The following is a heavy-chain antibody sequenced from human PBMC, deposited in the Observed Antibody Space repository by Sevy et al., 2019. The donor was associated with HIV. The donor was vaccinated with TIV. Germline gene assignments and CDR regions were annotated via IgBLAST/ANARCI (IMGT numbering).Heavy chain of an antibody. CDR2: INQDGSEK. CDR3: ARETGSSHFDY. V-gene: IGHV3-7*01. D-gene: IGHD3-10*01. J-gene: IGHJ4*02. CDR1: GFTFSKYW. Sequence: GGSLRLSCAASGFTFSKYWMSWVRQAPGKGLEWVANINQDGSEKYYVDSVKGRFTFSRDNGKNSLYLQMNSLRAEETAVYYCARETGSSHFDYWGQGTLVTVSS.